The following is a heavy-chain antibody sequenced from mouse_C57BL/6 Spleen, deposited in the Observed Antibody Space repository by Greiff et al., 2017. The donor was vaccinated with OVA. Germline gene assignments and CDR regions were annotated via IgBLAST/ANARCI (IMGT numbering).Heavy chain of an antibody. CDR1: GYSITSGYY. D-gene: IGHD1-1*01. CDR2: ISYDGSN. Sequence: EVQLQQSGPGLVKPSQSLSLTCSVTGYSITSGYYWNWIRQFPGNKLEWMGYISYDGSNNYNPSLKNRISITRDTSKNQFFLKLNSVTTEDTATYYCASPLPDYYGSSYPFAYWGQGTLVTVSA. CDR3: ASPLPDYYGSSYPFAY. V-gene: IGHV3-6*01. J-gene: IGHJ3*01.